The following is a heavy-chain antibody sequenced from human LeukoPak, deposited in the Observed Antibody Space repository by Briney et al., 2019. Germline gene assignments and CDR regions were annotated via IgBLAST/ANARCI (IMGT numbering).Heavy chain of an antibody. CDR1: GGSLSSHY. J-gene: IGHJ5*02. Sequence: SETLSLTCTVSGGSLSSHYWSWIRQPPGKGLDWIGYVYYSGSTYYNPSLKSRVTISVDTSKNQFSLRLSSVTAADTAVYYCARDQEMATSNWFDPWGQGTLVTVSS. CDR2: VYYSGST. V-gene: IGHV4-59*11. CDR3: ARDQEMATSNWFDP. D-gene: IGHD5-24*01.